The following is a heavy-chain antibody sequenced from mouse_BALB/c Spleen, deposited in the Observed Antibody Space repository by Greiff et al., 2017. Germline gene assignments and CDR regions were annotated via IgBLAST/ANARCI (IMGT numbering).Heavy chain of an antibody. D-gene: IGHD2-13*01. Sequence: QVQLKQSGAELARPGASVKMSCKVSGYTLTSYWMQWVKQRPGQGLEWIGVIYAGDGDTRYTQKYKGKATLTADKASSTAYMQLSSLTSEAAAVYWCSRPCGDCGGMDYWGQGTSVTVSS. J-gene: IGHJ4*01. V-gene: IGHV1-87*01. CDR3: SRPCGDCGGMDY. CDR2: IYAGDGDT. CDR1: GYTLTSYW.